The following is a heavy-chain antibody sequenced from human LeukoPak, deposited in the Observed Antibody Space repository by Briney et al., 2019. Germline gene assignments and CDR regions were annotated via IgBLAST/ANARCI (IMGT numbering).Heavy chain of an antibody. J-gene: IGHJ3*02. D-gene: IGHD6-19*01. CDR1: GGSISSSNW. CDR3: ARGVAVAAPMLSAFDI. CDR2: IYHSGST. V-gene: IGHV4-4*02. Sequence: SEALSLNCAVSGGSISSSNWWSWVRQPPGKGLEWIGEIYHSGSTNYNPSLKSRVTISVDKSKNQFSLKLSSVTAADTAVYYCARGVAVAAPMLSAFDIWGQGTMVTVSS.